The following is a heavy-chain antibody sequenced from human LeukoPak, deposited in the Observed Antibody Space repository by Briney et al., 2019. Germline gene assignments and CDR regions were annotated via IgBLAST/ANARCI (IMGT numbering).Heavy chain of an antibody. CDR2: INPNSGGT. CDR1: GGTFSSYA. J-gene: IGHJ5*02. V-gene: IGHV1-2*02. CDR3: ASTMTTDTNWFDP. Sequence: GASVKVSCKASGGTFSSYAISWVRQAPGQGLEWMGWINPNSGGTNYAQKFQGRVTMTRDTSISTAYMELSRLRSDDTAVYYCASTMTTDTNWFDPWGQGTLVTVSS. D-gene: IGHD4-17*01.